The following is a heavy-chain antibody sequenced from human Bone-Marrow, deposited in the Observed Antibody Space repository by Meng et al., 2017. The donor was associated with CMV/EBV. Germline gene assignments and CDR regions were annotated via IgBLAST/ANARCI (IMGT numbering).Heavy chain of an antibody. Sequence: SETLSLICAVYGGFFSGYYWSWIRQPPGKGLEWIGYIYYSGSTNYNPSLKSRVTISVDTSKNQFSLKLSSVTAADTAVYYCARSYEDIVVVPAADTAPRYYYYGMDVWGQGTTVTVSS. CDR2: IYYSGST. CDR3: ARSYEDIVVVPAADTAPRYYYYGMDV. CDR1: GGFFSGYY. D-gene: IGHD2-2*01. V-gene: IGHV4-59*01. J-gene: IGHJ6*02.